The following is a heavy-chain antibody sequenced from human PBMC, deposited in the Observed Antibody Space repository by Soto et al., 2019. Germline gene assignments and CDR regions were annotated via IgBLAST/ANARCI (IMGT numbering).Heavy chain of an antibody. CDR3: TTDPVTMIVVVPSSD. D-gene: IGHD3-22*01. Sequence: PGGSLRLSCAASGFTFSNAWMNWVRQAPGKGLEWVGRIKSKTDGGTTDYAAPVKGRFTISRDDSKNTLYLLMNSLKTEDTAVYYCTTDPVTMIVVVPSSDWGQGTLVTVSS. J-gene: IGHJ4*02. V-gene: IGHV3-15*07. CDR2: IKSKTDGGTT. CDR1: GFTFSNAW.